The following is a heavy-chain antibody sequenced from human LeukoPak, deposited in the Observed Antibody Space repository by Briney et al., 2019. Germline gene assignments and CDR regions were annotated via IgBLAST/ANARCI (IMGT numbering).Heavy chain of an antibody. CDR3: AELGITMIGGV. Sequence: GGSLRLTCAASGFSFSSYNMNWVRQAPGKGLEWVSYISSSGSTIYYADSVKGRFTISRDNAKNSLYLQMNSLRAEDTAVYYCAELGITMIGGVWGKGTTVTISS. D-gene: IGHD3-10*02. J-gene: IGHJ6*04. CDR2: ISSSGSTI. CDR1: GFSFSSYN. V-gene: IGHV3-48*03.